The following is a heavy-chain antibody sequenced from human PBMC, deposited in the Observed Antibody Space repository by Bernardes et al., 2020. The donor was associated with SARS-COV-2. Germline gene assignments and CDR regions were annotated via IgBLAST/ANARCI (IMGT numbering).Heavy chain of an antibody. CDR3: AKVSSFIAAAGSYFDY. V-gene: IGHV3-23*01. CDR1: GFTFSSYA. J-gene: IGHJ4*02. Sequence: GGSLRLSCAASGFTFSSYAMSWVRQAPGKGLEWVSAISGSGGSTYYADSVKGRFTISRDNSKNTLYLQMNSLRAEDTAVYYCAKVSSFIAAAGSYFDYWGQGTLVTVSS. CDR2: ISGSGGST. D-gene: IGHD6-13*01.